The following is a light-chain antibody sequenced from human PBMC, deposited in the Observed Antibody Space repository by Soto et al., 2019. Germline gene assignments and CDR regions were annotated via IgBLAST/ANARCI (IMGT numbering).Light chain of an antibody. CDR1: QSVSSSY. CDR2: DAS. J-gene: IGKJ5*01. CDR3: QQRSNWIT. Sequence: EIVWTQSPGTLSVSPGERATLSCRASQSVSSSYLAWYQHKPGQAPRLLIYDASNRATGIPARLSGSGSGTDFTLTISSLEPEDFAVYYCQQRSNWITFGQGTRLEIK. V-gene: IGKV3D-20*02.